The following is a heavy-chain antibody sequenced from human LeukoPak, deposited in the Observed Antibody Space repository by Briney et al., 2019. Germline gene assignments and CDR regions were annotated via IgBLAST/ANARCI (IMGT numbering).Heavy chain of an antibody. J-gene: IGHJ5*02. V-gene: IGHV4-31*03. CDR1: GGSISSGGYY. CDR2: IYYSGST. D-gene: IGHD3-10*01. CDR3: ARSNCYGSGSFDP. Sequence: SQTLSLTCTVPGGSISSGGYYWSWIRQHPGKGLEWIGYIYYSGSTYYNPSLKSRVTISVDTSKNQFSLKLSSVTAADTAVYYCARSNCYGSGSFDPWGQGTLVTVSS.